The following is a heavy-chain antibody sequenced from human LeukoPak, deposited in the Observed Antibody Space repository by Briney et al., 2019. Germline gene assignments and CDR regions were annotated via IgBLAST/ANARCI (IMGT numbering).Heavy chain of an antibody. CDR1: GFTFETHA. V-gene: IGHV3-30*01. J-gene: IGHJ4*02. D-gene: IGHD1-26*01. CDR3: ARDQGYFGGFDY. Sequence: GGSLRLSCAASGFTFETHAMHWVRQAPGKGLEWVAIISYDGNNKYNADSVKGRFPISRDNSKNTLYLQLNSLTVEDTAVYYCARDQGYFGGFDYWGQGTLVTVSS. CDR2: ISYDGNNK.